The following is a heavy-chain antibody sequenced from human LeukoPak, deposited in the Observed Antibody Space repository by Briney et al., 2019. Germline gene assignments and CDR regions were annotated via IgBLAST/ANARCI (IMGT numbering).Heavy chain of an antibody. CDR1: GYSFTSYG. CDR2: ISAYNGNT. CDR3: ARDSSNFDY. Sequence: ASVKVSCEASGYSFTSYGISWVRQAAGQGLEWMGWISAYNGNTNYAQKLQGRVTMTTDKSTSTAYMELRSLTSDDTAVCYCARDSSNFDYWGQGTLVTVSS. J-gene: IGHJ4*02. D-gene: IGHD2-21*01. V-gene: IGHV1-18*01.